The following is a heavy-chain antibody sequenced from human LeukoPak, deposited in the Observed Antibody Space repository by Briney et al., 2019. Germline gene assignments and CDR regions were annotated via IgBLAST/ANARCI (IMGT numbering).Heavy chain of an antibody. J-gene: IGHJ4*02. V-gene: IGHV4-39*01. CDR1: GFTFSSYSMN. CDR2: IYYSGST. CDR3: ARRILAAAAYFDY. Sequence: GSLRLSCAASGFTFSSYSMNWVRQAPGKGLEWIGSIYYSGSTYYNPSLKSRVTISVDTSKNQFSLKLSSVTAADTAVYYCARRILAAAAYFDYWGQGTLVTVSS. D-gene: IGHD6-13*01.